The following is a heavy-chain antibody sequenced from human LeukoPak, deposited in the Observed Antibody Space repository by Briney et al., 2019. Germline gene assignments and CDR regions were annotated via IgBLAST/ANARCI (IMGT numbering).Heavy chain of an antibody. CDR3: ASWLPSSGWYLGAFDI. D-gene: IGHD6-19*01. V-gene: IGHV1-69*06. J-gene: IGHJ3*02. Sequence: GASVKVSCKASGSTFSSYAISWVRQAPGQGLEWMGGIIPIFGTANYAQKFQGRVTITADKSTSTAYMKLSSLRSEDTAVYYCASWLPSSGWYLGAFDIWGQGTMVTVSS. CDR1: GSTFSSYA. CDR2: IIPIFGTA.